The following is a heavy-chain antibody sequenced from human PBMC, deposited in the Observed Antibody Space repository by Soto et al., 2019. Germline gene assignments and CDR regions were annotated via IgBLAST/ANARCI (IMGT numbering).Heavy chain of an antibody. V-gene: IGHV3-33*01. D-gene: IGHD2-8*01. CDR1: VFTFSSYG. CDR3: ARDSASGVYYYGMDV. J-gene: IGHJ6*02. CDR2: IWYDGSNK. Sequence: RGSLRLSCGSSVFTFSSYGMHKVRQAPGKGLERVEVIWYDGSNKYYADSVNGRFTISRDNSKNTLYLQMNSLRAEDTAVYYCARDSASGVYYYGMDVWGQGTPVTVSS.